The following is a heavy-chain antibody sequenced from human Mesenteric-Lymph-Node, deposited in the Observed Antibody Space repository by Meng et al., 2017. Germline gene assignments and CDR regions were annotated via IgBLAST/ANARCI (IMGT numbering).Heavy chain of an antibody. V-gene: IGHV1-18*01. D-gene: IGHD6-13*01. CDR1: GYTFTSYG. CDR2: ISAYNGNT. Sequence: ASVKVSCKASGYTFTSYGISWVRQAPGQGLEWMGWISAYNGNTNYAQKLQGRVTMTTDTSTSTAYMELRSLRSDDTAVYYCASRSSSWYYYGMDVWGQGTTVTVS. J-gene: IGHJ6*02. CDR3: ASRSSSWYYYGMDV.